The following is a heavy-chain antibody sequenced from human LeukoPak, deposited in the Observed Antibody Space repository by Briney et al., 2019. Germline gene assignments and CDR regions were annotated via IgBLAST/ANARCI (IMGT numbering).Heavy chain of an antibody. D-gene: IGHD6-13*01. Sequence: SETLSLTCAVYGGSFSGYYWSWIRQSPGKGLEWIGEINHSGSTNYNPSLKSRVTISVDTSKNQFSLKLSSVTAADTAVYYCARRGWSSSWYTPTYYFDYWGQGTLVTVSS. CDR3: ARRGWSSSWYTPTYYFDY. CDR1: GGSFSGYY. V-gene: IGHV4-34*01. J-gene: IGHJ4*02. CDR2: INHSGST.